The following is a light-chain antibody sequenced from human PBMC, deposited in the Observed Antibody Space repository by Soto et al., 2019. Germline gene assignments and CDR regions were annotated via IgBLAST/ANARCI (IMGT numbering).Light chain of an antibody. CDR3: QQRSAWPLT. CDR2: DAY. V-gene: IGKV3-11*01. CDR1: QSVRGY. J-gene: IGKJ4*01. Sequence: EIVLTQSPATLSLSPGERATLPCRASQSVRGYLAWYQQKLGQAPRLLISDAYNRAAGVPARFSGSGSGADFTLTISSLEPEDFAVYYCQQRSAWPLTFGGGTKV.